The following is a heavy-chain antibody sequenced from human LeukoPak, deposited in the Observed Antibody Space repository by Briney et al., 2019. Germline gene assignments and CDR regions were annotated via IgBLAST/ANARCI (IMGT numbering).Heavy chain of an antibody. J-gene: IGHJ4*02. CDR2: ISSSSSTI. D-gene: IGHD4-17*01. CDR1: GFTFSSYS. CDR3: ARDEANDYGDFFGY. Sequence: GGSLRLSCAASGFTFSSYSMNWVRQAPGKGLEWVSYISSSSSTIYYADSVKGRFTISRDNAKNSLYLQMNSLRAEDTAVYYRARDEANDYGDFFGYWGQGTLVTVSS. V-gene: IGHV3-48*01.